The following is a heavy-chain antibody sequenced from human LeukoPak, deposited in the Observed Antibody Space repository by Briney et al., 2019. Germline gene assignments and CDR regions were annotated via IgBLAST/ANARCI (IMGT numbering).Heavy chain of an antibody. CDR1: GYTFTGYY. V-gene: IGHV1-2*02. CDR2: INPNSGGT. CDR3: ARWTADCSSTSCYQEVFDY. J-gene: IGHJ4*02. D-gene: IGHD2-2*01. Sequence: ASVKVSCRATGYTFTGYYMHWVRQAPGQGLEWMGWINPNSGGTNYAQKFQGRVTMTRDTSISTAYMELSRLRSDDTAVYYCARWTADCSSTSCYQEVFDYWGQGTLVTVSS.